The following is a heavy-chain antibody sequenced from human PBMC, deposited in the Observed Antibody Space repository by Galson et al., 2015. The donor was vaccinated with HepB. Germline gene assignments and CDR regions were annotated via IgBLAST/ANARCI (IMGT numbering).Heavy chain of an antibody. Sequence: SVKVSCKASGGTFSSYAISWVRQAPGQGLEWMGGIIPIFGTANYAQKFQGRVTITADESTSTAYMELSSLRSEDTAVYYCARAPTPDPTYYYAPFDYWGQGTLVTVSS. CDR2: IIPIFGTA. J-gene: IGHJ4*02. D-gene: IGHD3-10*01. CDR3: ARAPTPDPTYYYAPFDY. V-gene: IGHV1-69*13. CDR1: GGTFSSYA.